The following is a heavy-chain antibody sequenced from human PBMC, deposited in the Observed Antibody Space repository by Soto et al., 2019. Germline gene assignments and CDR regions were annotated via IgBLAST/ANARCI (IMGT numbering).Heavy chain of an antibody. V-gene: IGHV1-18*01. CDR2: ISGYNGNT. CDR3: ARGGSLYWYFDL. CDR1: GYAFSGYR. D-gene: IGHD1-26*01. Sequence: ASVKVSCKTSGYAFSGYRLSWVRQGPGQGLEWMGWISGYNGNTDYAQKFQGRVTMTTDTSTSTAYMELRSLRSEDTAVYYCARGGSLYWYFDLWGRGTLVTVSS. J-gene: IGHJ2*01.